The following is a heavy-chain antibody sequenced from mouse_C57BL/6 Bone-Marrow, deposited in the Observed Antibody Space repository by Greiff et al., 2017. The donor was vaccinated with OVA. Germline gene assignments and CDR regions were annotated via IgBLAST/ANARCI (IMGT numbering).Heavy chain of an antibody. CDR2: ISDGGSYT. J-gene: IGHJ4*01. V-gene: IGHV5-4*01. Sequence: EVQLVESGGGLVKPGGSLKLSCAASGFTFSSYAMSWVRQTPEKRLEWVATISDGGSYTYYPDNVKGRFTISRDNAKNNLYLQMSHLKSEDTAMYYCARDYYGSSYGFEAMDYWGQGTSVTVSS. CDR3: ARDYYGSSYGFEAMDY. D-gene: IGHD1-1*01. CDR1: GFTFSSYA.